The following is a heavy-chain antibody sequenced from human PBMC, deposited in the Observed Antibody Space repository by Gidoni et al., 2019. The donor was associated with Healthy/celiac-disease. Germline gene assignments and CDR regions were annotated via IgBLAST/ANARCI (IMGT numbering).Heavy chain of an antibody. CDR2: IYYSGST. Sequence: QVQLQESGPGLVKPSQTLSTTCTVSGGSIRRGGYYWSWIRQHPGKGLEWIGYIYYSGSTYYNPSLKSRVTISVDTSKNQFSLKLSSVTAADTAVYYCARDSTGYCSSGSCPPGAFDIWGQGTMVTVSS. D-gene: IGHD2-15*01. J-gene: IGHJ3*02. V-gene: IGHV4-31*03. CDR3: ARDSTGYCSSGSCPPGAFDI. CDR1: GGSIRRGGYY.